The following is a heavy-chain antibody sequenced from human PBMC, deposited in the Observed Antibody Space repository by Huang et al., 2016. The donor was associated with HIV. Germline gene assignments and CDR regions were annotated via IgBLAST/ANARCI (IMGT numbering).Heavy chain of an antibody. Sequence: EVQLVQSGAEVKKPGESLKISCKVSGYRFRSNWVGWVRQMPGKGLEWMGSIYPGDYDTRYSPSFQGQVTISADKSIKTAYLQWSSLKASDTAMYYCARLIGSPSFYYGLDVWGQGTTVTVSS. CDR3: ARLIGSPSFYYGLDV. D-gene: IGHD3-10*01. CDR1: GYRFRSNW. CDR2: IYPGDYDT. V-gene: IGHV5-51*01. J-gene: IGHJ6*02.